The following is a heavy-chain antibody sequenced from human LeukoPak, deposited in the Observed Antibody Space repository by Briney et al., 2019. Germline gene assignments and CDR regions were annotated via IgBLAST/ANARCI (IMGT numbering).Heavy chain of an antibody. CDR3: ARETDGRYCSGGSCYRFDY. D-gene: IGHD2-15*01. CDR2: ISAYNGNT. CDR1: GYTFTSYG. Sequence: ASVKVSCKASGYTFTSYGISWVRQAPGQGLEWMGWISAYNGNTNYAQKLQGRVTMTTDTSTSTAYMELSSLRSEDTAVYYCARETDGRYCSGGSCYRFDYWGQGTLVTVSS. J-gene: IGHJ4*02. V-gene: IGHV1-18*01.